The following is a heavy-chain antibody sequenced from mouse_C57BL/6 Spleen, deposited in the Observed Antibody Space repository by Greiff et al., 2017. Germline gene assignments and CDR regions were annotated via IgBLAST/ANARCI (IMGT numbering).Heavy chain of an antibody. CDR3: ARSSNYEGYWYFDV. CDR2: IYPGDGDT. Sequence: QVQLQQSGAELVKPGASVKISCKASGYAFSSYWMNWVKQRPGKGLEWIGQIYPGDGDTNYNGKFKGKATLTADKSSSTAYMQLSSLTSEDSAVYFCARSSNYEGYWYFDVWGTGTTVTVSS. J-gene: IGHJ1*03. CDR1: GYAFSSYW. V-gene: IGHV1-80*01. D-gene: IGHD2-5*01.